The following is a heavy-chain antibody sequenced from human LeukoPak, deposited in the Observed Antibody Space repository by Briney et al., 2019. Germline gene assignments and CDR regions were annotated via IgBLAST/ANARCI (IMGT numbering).Heavy chain of an antibody. D-gene: IGHD2-8*01. CDR2: MKDDVGDN. V-gene: IGHV3-7*01. Sequence: GGSLRLSCAASGFTFSNHWMTWVRQAPGKGLEWVATMKDDVGDNNYVDSVKGRFTISRDNAKNSLYLQMNTLRVEDTALYYCARGPPYGIRSDFLDYWGQGTLVTVSS. CDR1: GFTFSNHW. CDR3: ARGPPYGIRSDFLDY. J-gene: IGHJ4*02.